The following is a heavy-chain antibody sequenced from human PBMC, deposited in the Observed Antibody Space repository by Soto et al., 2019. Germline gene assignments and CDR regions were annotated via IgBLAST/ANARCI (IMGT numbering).Heavy chain of an antibody. V-gene: IGHV4-34*01. CDR1: GGSFSGYY. CDR3: ARGNGSGYYSYGLDV. D-gene: IGHD3-10*01. CDR2: IIHSGST. J-gene: IGHJ6*02. Sequence: PSETLSLTCAVYGGSFSGYYWTWIRRPPGKGLEWIGEIIHSGSTNYNPSLKSRVTISVDTSKNKFSLKLSSVTAADTAMFYCARGNGSGYYSYGLDVWGQGTTVTVSS.